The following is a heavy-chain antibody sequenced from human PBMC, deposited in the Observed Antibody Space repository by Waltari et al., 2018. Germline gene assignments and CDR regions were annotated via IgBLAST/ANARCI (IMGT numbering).Heavy chain of an antibody. Sequence: QVQLQQWGAGLMKPSETLSLTCAVYGGSFSGYYWTWLRQPPGKGLAWIGEINDSGSTNYNSSLKTRVSISLDTSKNQFSLKLTSVTAADTALYYCARHGRIRAVALIDYWGQGTLVTVSS. CDR2: INDSGST. CDR3: ARHGRIRAVALIDY. J-gene: IGHJ4*02. D-gene: IGHD2-15*01. CDR1: GGSFSGYY. V-gene: IGHV4-34*01.